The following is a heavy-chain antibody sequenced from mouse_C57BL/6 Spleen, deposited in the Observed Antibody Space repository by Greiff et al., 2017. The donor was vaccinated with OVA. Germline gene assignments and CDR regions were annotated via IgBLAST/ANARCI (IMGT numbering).Heavy chain of an antibody. Sequence: QVQLQQPGTELVKPGASVKLSCKASGYTFTSYWMHWVKQRPGQGLEWIGNINPSNGGTNSNEKFNSKATLTVDKSSSTAYMQLIILTSEDSAVYYCARRLLGGHLYFDYWGQGTTLTVSS. D-gene: IGHD1-1*01. V-gene: IGHV1-53*01. CDR2: INPSNGGT. CDR3: ARRLLGGHLYFDY. CDR1: GYTFTSYW. J-gene: IGHJ2*01.